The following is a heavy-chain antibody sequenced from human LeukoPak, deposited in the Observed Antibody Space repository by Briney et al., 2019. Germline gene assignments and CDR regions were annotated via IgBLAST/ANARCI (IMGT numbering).Heavy chain of an antibody. V-gene: IGHV3-23*01. CDR2: ISGSGGST. CDR3: AKDRHAPGRYCSSTTCFPFDP. D-gene: IGHD2-2*01. J-gene: IGHJ5*02. CDR1: GFTFSSYA. Sequence: GGSLRLSCVVSGFTFSSYAMSWVRQAPGKGLEWVSGISGSGGSTYYADSVKGRFTISRDNSKNTLYLQMDGLRAEDTAVYYCAKDRHAPGRYCSSTTCFPFDPWGQGTLVTVSS.